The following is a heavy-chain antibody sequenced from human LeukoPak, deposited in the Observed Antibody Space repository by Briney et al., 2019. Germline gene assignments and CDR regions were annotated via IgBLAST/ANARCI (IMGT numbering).Heavy chain of an antibody. V-gene: IGHV3-11*01. J-gene: IGHJ4*02. CDR1: GFTFSDYY. Sequence: PGESLRFSCAASGFTFSDYYMNWLRQAPGKGLEWVSSISRGGNSIHYAESVKGRFTISRDNAKNSLYLQMNSLRAEDTAVYYCARDQYLDYRGQGTLVTVSS. CDR2: ISRGGNSI. CDR3: ARDQYLDY.